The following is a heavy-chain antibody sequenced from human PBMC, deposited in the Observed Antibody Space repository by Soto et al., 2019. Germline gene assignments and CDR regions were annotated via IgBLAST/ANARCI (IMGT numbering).Heavy chain of an antibody. CDR1: GGSISSYY. J-gene: IGHJ4*02. V-gene: IGHV4-59*01. Sequence: QVQLQESGPGLVKPSETLSLTCTVSGGSISSYYWSWIRQPPGKGLEWIGYIYYGGSTNYNPSLKIRVTISVDTSKNQFSLKVSSVTAADTAVYYCARRWGTSFDFWGQGTLVTVSS. D-gene: IGHD7-27*01. CDR3: ARRWGTSFDF. CDR2: IYYGGST.